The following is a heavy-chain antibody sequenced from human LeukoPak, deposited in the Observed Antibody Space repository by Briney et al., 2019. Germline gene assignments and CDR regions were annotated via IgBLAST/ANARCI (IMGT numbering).Heavy chain of an antibody. V-gene: IGHV4-39*01. CDR3: ARRGVAVAGTFDP. Sequence: SETLSLTCTVSGGSISSSSYYWGWIRQPPGKGLEWIGSIYYSGSTYYNPSLKCRVTISVDTSKNQFSLKLSSVTAADTAVYYCARRGVAVAGTFDPWGQGTLVTVSS. J-gene: IGHJ5*02. CDR2: IYYSGST. CDR1: GGSISSSSYY. D-gene: IGHD6-19*01.